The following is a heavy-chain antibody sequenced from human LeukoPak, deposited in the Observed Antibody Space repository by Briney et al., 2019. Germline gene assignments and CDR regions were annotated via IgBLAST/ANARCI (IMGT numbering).Heavy chain of an antibody. V-gene: IGHV4-59*08. CDR2: IYYSGST. J-gene: IGHJ5*02. CDR3: ARRVAVGNYFDP. D-gene: IGHD4-11*01. Sequence: SETQSLTCALSGGSISTDYWSWVRQPPGKGLQWIGYIYYSGSTNYNPSLKSRVTISLNMAKNQFSLRLRSVTAADTAVYYCARRVAVGNYFDPWGQGTLVTVSS. CDR1: GGSISTDY.